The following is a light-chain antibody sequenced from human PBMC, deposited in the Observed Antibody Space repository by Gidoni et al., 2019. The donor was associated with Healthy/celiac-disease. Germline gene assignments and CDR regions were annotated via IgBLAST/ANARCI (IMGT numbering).Light chain of an antibody. J-gene: IGKJ3*01. CDR3: QQVNNYPLT. CDR1: QGISSY. Sequence: DIQLTQSPSFLSASVGDRVTITCRASQGISSYLTWYQQKPGKAPKLLIYAASTLQSGVPSRFSGSGSGTEFTLTISSLQPEDFETYYCQQVNNYPLTFGPGTKVDIK. V-gene: IGKV1-9*01. CDR2: AAS.